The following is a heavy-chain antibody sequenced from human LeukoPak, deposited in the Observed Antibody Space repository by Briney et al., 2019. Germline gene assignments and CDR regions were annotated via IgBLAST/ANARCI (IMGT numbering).Heavy chain of an antibody. D-gene: IGHD3-3*01. CDR1: GGSFSGYY. CDR2: INHSGST. V-gene: IGHV4-34*01. J-gene: IGHJ3*02. CDR3: ARITIFGVVINAFDI. Sequence: SETLSLTCAVYGGSFSGYYWSWIRQPPGKGLEWIGEINHSGSTNYNPSLKSRVTISVDKSKNQFSLKLSSVTAADTAVYYCARITIFGVVINAFDIWGQGTMVTVSS.